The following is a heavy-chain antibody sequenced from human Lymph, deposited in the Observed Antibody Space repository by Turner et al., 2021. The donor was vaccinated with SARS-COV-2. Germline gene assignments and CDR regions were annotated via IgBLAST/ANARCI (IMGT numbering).Heavy chain of an antibody. CDR1: GGSISSYY. V-gene: IGHV4-59*01. CDR2: IYYSGST. J-gene: IGHJ4*02. Sequence: QVQLQESGPGLVKPSETLSLTCTVSGGSISSYYWSWLRQPPGKGLGWIGYIYYSGSTNYNPYHKSRVTISVDTSKNQFSLKLSSVTAADTAVYYGARGFDYWGQGTLVTVSS. CDR3: ARGFDY.